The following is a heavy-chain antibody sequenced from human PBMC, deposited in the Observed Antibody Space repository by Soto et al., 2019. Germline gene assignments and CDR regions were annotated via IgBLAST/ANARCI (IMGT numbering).Heavy chain of an antibody. CDR1: GFSLSTSGVG. D-gene: IGHD3-22*01. V-gene: IGHV2-5*02. J-gene: IGHJ4*02. CDR3: AHRRRYYDNSGYYYPDY. CDR2: IYWDDDK. Sequence: QITLKESGPTLVKPTQTLTLTCTFSGFSLSTSGVGVGWIRQPPGKALEWLALIYWDDDKRYSPSLKSRLTITTDTSKNQVVPTMTTMDPVDTATYYCAHRRRYYDNSGYYYPDYCGQGTLLTVSS.